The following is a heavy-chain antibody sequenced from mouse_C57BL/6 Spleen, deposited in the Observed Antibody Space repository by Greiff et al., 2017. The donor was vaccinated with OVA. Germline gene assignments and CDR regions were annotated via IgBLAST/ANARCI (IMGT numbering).Heavy chain of an antibody. CDR2: ISSGSSTI. CDR3: ARGRYSNYYYAMDY. V-gene: IGHV5-17*01. D-gene: IGHD2-5*01. CDR1: GFTFSDYG. Sequence: EVKVEESGGGLVKPGGSLKLSCAASGFTFSDYGMHWVRQAPEKGLEWVAYISSGSSTIYYADTVKGRFTISRDNAKNTLFLQMTSLRSEDTAMYYCARGRYSNYYYAMDYWGQGTSVTVSS. J-gene: IGHJ4*01.